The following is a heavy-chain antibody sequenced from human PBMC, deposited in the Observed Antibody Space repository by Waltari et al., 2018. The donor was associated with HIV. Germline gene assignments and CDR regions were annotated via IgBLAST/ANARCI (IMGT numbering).Heavy chain of an antibody. D-gene: IGHD2-15*01. CDR1: GGSFSGYY. CDR2: INHSGST. V-gene: IGHV4-34*01. J-gene: IGHJ6*02. Sequence: QVQLQQWGAGLLKPSETLSLTCAVYGGSFSGYYWSWLRQPPGKGLEGVGEINHSGSTNYNPSLKSRVTISVDTSKNQFSLKLSSVTAADTAVYYCARGRVGCSGGSCYPKEQYYGMDVWGQGTTVTVSS. CDR3: ARGRVGCSGGSCYPKEQYYGMDV.